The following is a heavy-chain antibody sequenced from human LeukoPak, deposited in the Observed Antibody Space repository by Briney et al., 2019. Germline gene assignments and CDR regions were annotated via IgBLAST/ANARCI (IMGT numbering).Heavy chain of an antibody. CDR1: GGSFSGYY. V-gene: IGHV4-34*01. J-gene: IGHJ5*02. D-gene: IGHD2-15*01. CDR2: INHSGST. Sequence: PSETLSLTCAVYGGSFSGYYWSWIRQPPGKGLEWIGEINHSGSTNYNPSLKSRVTISVDTSKNQFSLKLSSVTAADTAVYYCARSIVVVVAARRYYWFDPWGQGTLVTVSS. CDR3: ARSIVVVVAARRYYWFDP.